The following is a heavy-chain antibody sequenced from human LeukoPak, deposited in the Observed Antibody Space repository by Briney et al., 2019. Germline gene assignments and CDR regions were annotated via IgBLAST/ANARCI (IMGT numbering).Heavy chain of an antibody. D-gene: IGHD1-26*01. CDR2: ITSSSRFT. CDR3: ARDPYSGTYGHDYYYYMDA. Sequence: GGSRRLSCSASGFTCRSYDMYGVRPPPGKVLEWPSSITSSSRFTFYAASVKGRFTISRDNTKNSLSLQMDNMRDEDTAVYYCARDPYSGTYGHDYYYYMDAWGTGTTVSIS. J-gene: IGHJ6*03. V-gene: IGHV3-21*01. CDR1: GFTCRSYD.